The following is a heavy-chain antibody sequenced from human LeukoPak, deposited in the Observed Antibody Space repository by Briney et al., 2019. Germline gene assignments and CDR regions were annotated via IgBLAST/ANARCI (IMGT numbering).Heavy chain of an antibody. Sequence: PGGSLRLSCAASGFTFSSYWMHWVRQAPGKGLVWVSRINSDGSSTSYADSVKGRFTISRDNSKNTLYLQMNSLRAEDTAVYYCATSFGPVIAAAGTGADWGQGTLVTVSS. CDR3: ATSFGPVIAAAGTGAD. V-gene: IGHV3-74*01. CDR1: GFTFSSYW. D-gene: IGHD6-13*01. CDR2: INSDGSST. J-gene: IGHJ4*02.